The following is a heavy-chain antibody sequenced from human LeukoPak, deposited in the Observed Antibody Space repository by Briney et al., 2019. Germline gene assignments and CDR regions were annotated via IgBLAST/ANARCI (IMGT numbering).Heavy chain of an antibody. CDR3: ARAPKDGDFFDL. D-gene: IGHD4-17*01. CDR2: ISPLLRRA. Sequence: SVKVSCXASGGPLSSFTISWVRQAPQKGLEWVGGISPLLRRATCAQNLQDRVTITADESTNTVYMELSIPTQDDTAIYFCARAPKDGDFFDLWGQGTLVTVSS. V-gene: IGHV1-69*10. J-gene: IGHJ4*02. CDR1: GGPLSSFT.